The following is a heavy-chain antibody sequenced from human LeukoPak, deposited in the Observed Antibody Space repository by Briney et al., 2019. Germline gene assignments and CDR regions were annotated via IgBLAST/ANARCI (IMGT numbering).Heavy chain of an antibody. J-gene: IGHJ5*02. CDR2: ISGSGDTT. D-gene: IGHD4-17*01. CDR3: AKDRSPTA. CDR1: GFTFSSYA. V-gene: IGHV3-23*01. Sequence: GGSLRLSCAASGFTFSSYAMNWVPRAPGEGLEWVSAISGSGDTTYYADATRGRFTISRDNSKNTLYLQMNSLRAEDTAVYYCAKDRSPTAWGQGTLVTVSS.